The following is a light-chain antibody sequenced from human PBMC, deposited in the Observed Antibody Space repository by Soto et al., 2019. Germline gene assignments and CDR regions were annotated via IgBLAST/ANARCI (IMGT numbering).Light chain of an antibody. CDR3: QQNYRTPYT. CDR2: AAS. Sequence: DIQMTQSPSSLSASVGDRVTITCRASQRISNYVHWYQQKPGKAPKLLIYAASNLQGGVPSRFSGSGSETDFTLTISSLQREDFATYYCQQNYRTPYTFGQGTYLDIK. J-gene: IGKJ2*01. V-gene: IGKV1-39*01. CDR1: QRISNY.